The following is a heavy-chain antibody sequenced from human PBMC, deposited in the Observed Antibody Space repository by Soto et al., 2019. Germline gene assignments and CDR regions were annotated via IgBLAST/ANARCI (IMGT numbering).Heavy chain of an antibody. Sequence: ASVKVSCKASGYTFTSYDINWVRQATGQGLEWMGWMNPNSGNTGYAQKFQGRVTMTRNTSISTAYMGLSSLRSEDTAVYYCGGGLGGSGSYIHNYWGQGTLVTVSS. CDR1: GYTFTSYD. V-gene: IGHV1-8*01. CDR2: MNPNSGNT. D-gene: IGHD3-10*01. J-gene: IGHJ4*02. CDR3: GGGLGGSGSYIHNY.